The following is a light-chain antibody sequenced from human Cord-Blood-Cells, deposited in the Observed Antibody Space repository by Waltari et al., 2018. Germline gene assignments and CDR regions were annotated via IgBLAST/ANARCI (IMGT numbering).Light chain of an antibody. Sequence: QLTQSPSSLSASVGDRVTITCRASQGISSYLAWYQQKPGKAPKLLIYAASTLQSGVPSRFSGSGSGTDFTLTISSLQPEDFAAYYCQQHNSYPCTFGQGTKLEIK. J-gene: IGKJ2*02. CDR2: AAS. CDR3: QQHNSYPCT. V-gene: IGKV1-9*01. CDR1: QGISSY.